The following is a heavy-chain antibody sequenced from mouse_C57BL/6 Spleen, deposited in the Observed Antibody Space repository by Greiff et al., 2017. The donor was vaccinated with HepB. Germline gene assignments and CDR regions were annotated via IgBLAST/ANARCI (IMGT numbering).Heavy chain of an antibody. J-gene: IGHJ3*01. D-gene: IGHD1-1*01. V-gene: IGHV1-85*01. CDR1: GYTFTSYD. Sequence: QVQLQQSGPELVKPGASVKLSCKASGYTFTSYDINWVKQRPGQGLEWIGWIYPRDGSTKYNEKFKGKATLTVDTSSSTAYMELHSLTSEDSAVYFCARAPPYYGSKRNFAYWGQGTLVTVSA. CDR3: ARAPPYYGSKRNFAY. CDR2: IYPRDGST.